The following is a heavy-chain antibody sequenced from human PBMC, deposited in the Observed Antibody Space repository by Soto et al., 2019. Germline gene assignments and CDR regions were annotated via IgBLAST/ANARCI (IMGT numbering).Heavy chain of an antibody. J-gene: IGHJ3*02. CDR1: GGTFSSYA. CDR2: IIPINGNA. CDR3: GRDDIVLMVYAIGFTETKFDI. D-gene: IGHD2-8*01. V-gene: IGHV1-18*01. Sequence: ASVKVSCKASGGTFSSYAISWVRQAPGQGLEWMGWIIPINGNANYAQKLQGRVTMTTDTSTSTAYMELRSLRSDDTAVYYCGRDDIVLMVYAIGFTETKFDIWGQGTMVTVS.